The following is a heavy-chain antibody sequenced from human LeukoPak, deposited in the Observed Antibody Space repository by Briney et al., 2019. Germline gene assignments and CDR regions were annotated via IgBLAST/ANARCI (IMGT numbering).Heavy chain of an antibody. CDR3: ARDRVVDTAKIGSFYYFYMDV. V-gene: IGHV3-30*03. D-gene: IGHD5-18*01. Sequence: GRSLRLSCAASGFTFSRYGMHWVRQAPGKGLEWVAVVSFEGSNKYYADSVKGRFTISRDNSKNTLSLQMNSLRAEDTAVYFCARDRVVDTAKIGSFYYFYMDVWGKGTTVTVS. CDR2: VSFEGSNK. J-gene: IGHJ6*03. CDR1: GFTFSRYG.